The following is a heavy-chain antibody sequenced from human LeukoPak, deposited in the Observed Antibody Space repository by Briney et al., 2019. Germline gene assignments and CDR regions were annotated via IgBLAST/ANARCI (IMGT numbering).Heavy chain of an antibody. CDR2: ISSSSSYI. J-gene: IGHJ6*04. CDR1: GFTFSSYA. D-gene: IGHD5-18*01. CDR3: ARDGRGGYSYGYINYYGMDV. Sequence: PGGSLRLSCAASGFTFSSYAMSWVRQAPGKGLEWVSSISSSSSYIYYADSVKGRFTISRDNAKNSLYLQMNSLRAEDTAVYYCARDGRGGYSYGYINYYGMDVWGKGTTVTVSS. V-gene: IGHV3-21*01.